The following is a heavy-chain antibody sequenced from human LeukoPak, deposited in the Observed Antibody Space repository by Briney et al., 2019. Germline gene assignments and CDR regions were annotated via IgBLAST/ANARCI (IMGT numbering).Heavy chain of an antibody. D-gene: IGHD3-10*01. Sequence: PGRSLRLPCAASGFTFSSYAMHWVRQAPGKGLEWVAVISDDGSYKYYADSVKGRFTISRDNFRNTLFLQMNSLRAEDTAVYYCARALYYYGSGSYLFDYWGQGTLVTVSS. CDR2: ISDDGSYK. J-gene: IGHJ4*02. CDR1: GFTFSSYA. V-gene: IGHV3-30*01. CDR3: ARALYYYGSGSYLFDY.